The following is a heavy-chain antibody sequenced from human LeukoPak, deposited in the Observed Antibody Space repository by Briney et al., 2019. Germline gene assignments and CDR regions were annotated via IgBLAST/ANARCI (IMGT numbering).Heavy chain of an antibody. CDR3: ARGWLYHGLGSYYNPGRFDP. J-gene: IGHJ5*02. D-gene: IGHD3-10*01. CDR2: IWYDGSNT. Sequence: QSGGSLRLACAASGFTFSNYGMHWVRQAPGKGLEWMAVIWYDGSNTYYADSVKGRFTISRDNSKRTLYLQMNNLRPDDTAVYYCARGWLYHGLGSYYNPGRFDPWGQGTVVTVSS. V-gene: IGHV3-33*01. CDR1: GFTFSNYG.